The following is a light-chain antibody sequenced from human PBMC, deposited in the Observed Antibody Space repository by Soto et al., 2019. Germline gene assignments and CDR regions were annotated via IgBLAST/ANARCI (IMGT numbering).Light chain of an antibody. CDR3: CSYAGSNTFA. Sequence: QSLLTKPPSASGSPGQSVTIACTGTSSDVGGYNYVSWYQEHPGKAPKVIIYDVSKRPSGVPDRFSGYKYGNTASLTVSGLQAEDEADYYCCSYAGSNTFAFGTGTKVTVL. CDR1: SSDVGGYNY. J-gene: IGLJ1*01. CDR2: DVS. V-gene: IGLV2-8*01.